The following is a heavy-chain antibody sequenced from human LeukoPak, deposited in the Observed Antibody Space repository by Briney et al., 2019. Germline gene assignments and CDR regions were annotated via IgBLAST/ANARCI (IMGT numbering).Heavy chain of an antibody. Sequence: SETLSLTCTVSGGSISSSSYYWGWIRQPPGKGLEWIGSIYYSGSTYYNPSLKSRVTISVDTSKNQFSLKLSSVTAADTAVYYCARAENGVRPWGQGTLVTVSS. J-gene: IGHJ5*02. CDR3: ARAENGVRP. CDR2: IYYSGST. CDR1: GGSISSSSYY. V-gene: IGHV4-39*07. D-gene: IGHD4-17*01.